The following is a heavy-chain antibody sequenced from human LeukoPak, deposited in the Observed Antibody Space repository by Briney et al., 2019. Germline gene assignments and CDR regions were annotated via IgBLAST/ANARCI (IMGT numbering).Heavy chain of an antibody. J-gene: IGHJ4*02. D-gene: IGHD6-13*01. V-gene: IGHV4-31*03. CDR1: GGSISSGGYY. CDR3: AREGSSWDFDY. Sequence: SETLSLTCTVSGGSISSGGYYWSWIRQHPGKGLEWIGYIYYSGSTYYNPSLKSRVTISVDTSKNQFSLKLSSVTAADTAVYYCAREGSSWDFDYWGQGTLVTVSS. CDR2: IYYSGST.